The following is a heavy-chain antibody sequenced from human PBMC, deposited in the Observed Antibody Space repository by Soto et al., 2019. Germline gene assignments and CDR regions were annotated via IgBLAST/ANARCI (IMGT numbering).Heavy chain of an antibody. Sequence: WWSLRLSCSASVFTFSSYGMHWFRQAPGKGLEWVAVISYDGSNKYYADSVKGRFTISRDNSKNTLYLQMNSLRAEDTAVYYCAKDGAGYSSGWYTGYYGMDVWGQGTTVTVSS. D-gene: IGHD6-19*01. CDR3: AKDGAGYSSGWYTGYYGMDV. CDR1: VFTFSSYG. J-gene: IGHJ6*02. CDR2: ISYDGSNK. V-gene: IGHV3-30*18.